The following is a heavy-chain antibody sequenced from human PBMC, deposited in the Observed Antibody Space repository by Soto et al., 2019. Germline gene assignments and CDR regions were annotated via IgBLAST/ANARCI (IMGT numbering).Heavy chain of an antibody. V-gene: IGHV1-2*04. D-gene: IGHD2-8*01. CDR3: ARGDSTDCSNGVCSFFFYHELYV. CDR2: INPKSGGT. Sequence: CASVKVSCKASGYSFTDYHIHWVRQAPGQGLEWLGRINPKSGGTSTAQKFQGWVTMTTDTSISTAAMELTRLTSDDTAIYYCARGDSTDCSNGVCSFFFYHELYVWG. CDR1: GYSFTDYH. J-gene: IGHJ6*01.